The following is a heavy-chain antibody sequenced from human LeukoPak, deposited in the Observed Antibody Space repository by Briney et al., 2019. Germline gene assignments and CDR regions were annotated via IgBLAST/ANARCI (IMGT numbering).Heavy chain of an antibody. CDR1: GGSISSHY. Sequence: SETLSLTCTVSGGSISSHYWSWIRQPAGKRQEWIGRIWATGSTVDNPSFRSRLTLSIDRSKSQLSLKLTSMTAADSAVYYCARVRAYSDFVGNFDLWGHGIPVTVS. V-gene: IGHV4-4*07. J-gene: IGHJ2*01. CDR3: ARVRAYSDFVGNFDL. D-gene: IGHD4-11*01. CDR2: IWATGST.